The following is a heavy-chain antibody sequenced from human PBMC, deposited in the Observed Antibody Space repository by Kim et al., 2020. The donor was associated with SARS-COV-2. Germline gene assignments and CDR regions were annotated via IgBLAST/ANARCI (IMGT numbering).Heavy chain of an antibody. D-gene: IGHD3-10*01. CDR1: GFTFRASW. CDR2: ISKDGSTK. V-gene: IGHV3-7*01. J-gene: IGHJ4*01. Sequence: GGSLRLSCAASGFTFRASWMTWVRQSPGKGLDVVAYISKDGSTKSYVDSVKGRFTISRDNAKKSLYLQMNSLRAEDSALDYCGRETAGMSWGHGALV. CDR3: GRETAGMS.